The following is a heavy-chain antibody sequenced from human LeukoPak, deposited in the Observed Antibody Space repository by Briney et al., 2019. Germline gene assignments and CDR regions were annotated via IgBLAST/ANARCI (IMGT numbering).Heavy chain of an antibody. J-gene: IGHJ5*02. V-gene: IGHV3-74*01. CDR2: INGDGSSI. Sequence: PGGSLRLSCAASGFTLSSYWMYWVRQAPGKGLVWVSRINGDGSSIRYADSVRGRFTISRDNAKNTLYMQMNSLRGEDTAVYYCARGPDSSGWDSWFDPWGQGTLVTVSS. D-gene: IGHD6-25*01. CDR1: GFTLSSYW. CDR3: ARGPDSSGWDSWFDP.